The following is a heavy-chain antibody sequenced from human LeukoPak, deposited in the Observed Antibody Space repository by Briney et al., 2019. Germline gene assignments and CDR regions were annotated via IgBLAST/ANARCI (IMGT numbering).Heavy chain of an antibody. J-gene: IGHJ4*02. D-gene: IGHD2-8*01. CDR1: GGSVSSGSYY. CDR2: IYHSGST. Sequence: KPSETLSLTCTVSGGSVSSGSYYWSWIRQPPGKGLTWIGYIYHSGSTNYNPSLKSRVTISVDTSKNQFSLKLSSETAADTAVYYCAREGDCTNGVCYAPIGYWGQGTLVTVSS. V-gene: IGHV4-61*01. CDR3: AREGDCTNGVCYAPIGY.